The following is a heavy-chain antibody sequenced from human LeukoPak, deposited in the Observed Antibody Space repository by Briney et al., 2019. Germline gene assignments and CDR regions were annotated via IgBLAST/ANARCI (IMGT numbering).Heavy chain of an antibody. CDR2: INQDGSQK. Sequence: GGSLRLSCAASGFTFRSFWMSWVRQAPGKGLEWVANINQDGSQKYYVDSLKGRFTISRDNAKNSLYLQMSSLRAEDRAVYYCARGPTDCYSDYWGQGTLVTVSS. J-gene: IGHJ4*02. D-gene: IGHD1-1*01. V-gene: IGHV3-7*01. CDR1: GFTFRSFW. CDR3: ARGPTDCYSDY.